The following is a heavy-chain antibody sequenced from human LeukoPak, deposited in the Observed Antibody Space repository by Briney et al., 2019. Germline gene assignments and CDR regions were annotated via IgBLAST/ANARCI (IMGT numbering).Heavy chain of an antibody. V-gene: IGHV3-64D*06. CDR2: INSNGGST. CDR3: VKGITMVRGVMNWFDP. CDR1: GFPFSSYS. Sequence: GSLNLSCSAPGFPFSSYSMHWVRQAPGKGLEYVSAINSNGGSTCYADSVEGRFTVSRDNSKNTLYLQMSSLRAEDTAVYYCVKGITMVRGVMNWFDPWGQGTLVTVSS. D-gene: IGHD3-10*01. J-gene: IGHJ5*02.